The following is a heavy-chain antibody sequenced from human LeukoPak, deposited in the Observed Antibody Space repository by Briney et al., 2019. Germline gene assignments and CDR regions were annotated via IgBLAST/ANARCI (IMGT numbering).Heavy chain of an antibody. CDR2: NIPIFGTA. CDR3: AREELGGVVPAAEYYFDY. CDR1: GGTFSSYA. D-gene: IGHD2-2*01. V-gene: IGHV1-69*13. Sequence: ASVKVSCKASGGTFSSYAISWVRQAPGQGLEWMGGNIPIFGTANYAQKFQGRVTITADESTSTAYMELSSLRSEDTAVYYCAREELGGVVPAAEYYFDYWGQGTLVTVSS. J-gene: IGHJ4*02.